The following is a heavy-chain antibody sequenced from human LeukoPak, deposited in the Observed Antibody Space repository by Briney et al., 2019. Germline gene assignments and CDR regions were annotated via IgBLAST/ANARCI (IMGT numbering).Heavy chain of an antibody. CDR2: IRYDGSNK. CDR3: AKEMRFLEWPDQHY. J-gene: IGHJ4*02. Sequence: GSLRLSCAASGFTFSSYGMHWVRQAPGKGLEWVAFIRYDGSNKYYADSVKGRFTISRDNSKNTLYLQMNSLRAEDTAVYYCAKEMRFLEWPDQHYWGQGTLVTVSS. V-gene: IGHV3-30*02. CDR1: GFTFSSYG. D-gene: IGHD3-3*01.